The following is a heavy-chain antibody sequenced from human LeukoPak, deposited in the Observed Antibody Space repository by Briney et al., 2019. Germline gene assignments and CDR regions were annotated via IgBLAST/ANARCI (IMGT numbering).Heavy chain of an antibody. CDR1: GGSFSGYY. J-gene: IGHJ5*02. CDR3: ARGLAAYCSSASCYGRNWFDP. V-gene: IGHV4-34*01. Sequence: SETLSLTCAVYGGSFSGYYFSWIRQPPGKGLEWIGEINHSGSTNYNPSLKSRVTISVDTSKNQFSLKLSSATAADTAVYYCARGLAAYCSSASCYGRNWFDPWGQGTLVTVSS. D-gene: IGHD2-2*01. CDR2: INHSGST.